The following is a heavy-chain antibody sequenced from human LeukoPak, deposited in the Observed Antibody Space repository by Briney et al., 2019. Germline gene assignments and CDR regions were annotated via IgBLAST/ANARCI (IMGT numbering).Heavy chain of an antibody. CDR3: ARHGRGSPYDYFDY. V-gene: IGHV4-4*07. CDR1: GGSINNNY. Sequence: SETLSLTCTVSGGSINNNYWTWIRQPAGKGLEWIGRIYSSGKTNYNPSLKSRVTMSVDTSNNQLSLMMTSVTAADTAVYYCARHGRGSPYDYFDYWGQGTLVTVSS. CDR2: IYSSGKT. J-gene: IGHJ4*02. D-gene: IGHD4-17*01.